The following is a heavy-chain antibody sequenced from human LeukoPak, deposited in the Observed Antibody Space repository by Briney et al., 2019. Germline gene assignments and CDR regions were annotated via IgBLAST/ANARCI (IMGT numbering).Heavy chain of an antibody. CDR1: GVSMNQYY. V-gene: IGHV4-4*07. D-gene: IGHD5-12*01. J-gene: IGHJ5*02. CDR2: IYSTGTT. Sequence: PSETLSLTCTVSGVSMNQYYRSWIRQPAGKGLEWIGRIYSTGTTYYKPSLKSRVTMSVDTSHNQFFLKLNSVTAADTAVYYCAREARSGYEGFWSDPWGQGTVVTVSS. CDR3: AREARSGYEGFWSDP.